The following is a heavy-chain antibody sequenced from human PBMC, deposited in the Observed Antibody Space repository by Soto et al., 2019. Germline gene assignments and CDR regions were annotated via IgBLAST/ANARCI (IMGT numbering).Heavy chain of an antibody. Sequence: SETLSLTCAVYGGSFSGYYWSWIRQPPGKGLEWIGEINHSGSTNYNPSLKSRVTISVDTSKNQFSLKLSSVTAADTAVYYCARVLVSIAAAGIRTYNWFDPWGQGTLVTVSS. V-gene: IGHV4-34*01. J-gene: IGHJ5*02. D-gene: IGHD6-13*01. CDR2: INHSGST. CDR1: GGSFSGYY. CDR3: ARVLVSIAAAGIRTYNWFDP.